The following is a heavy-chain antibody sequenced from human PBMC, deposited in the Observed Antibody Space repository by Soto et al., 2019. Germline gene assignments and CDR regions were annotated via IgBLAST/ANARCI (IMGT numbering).Heavy chain of an antibody. V-gene: IGHV1-24*01. Sequence: ASVKVSCKVSGYTLTELSMHWVRQAPGKGLEWMGGFDPEDGETIYAQKFQGRVTMTEDTSTDTAYMELSSLRSEDTAVYYCATSPSYYYDSSGYYSPFDYWGQGTLVTVSS. CDR2: FDPEDGET. CDR3: ATSPSYYYDSSGYYSPFDY. D-gene: IGHD3-22*01. J-gene: IGHJ4*02. CDR1: GYTLTELS.